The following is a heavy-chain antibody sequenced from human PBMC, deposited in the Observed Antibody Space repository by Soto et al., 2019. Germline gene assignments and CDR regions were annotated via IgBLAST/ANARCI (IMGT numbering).Heavy chain of an antibody. V-gene: IGHV3-23*01. D-gene: IGHD1-7*01. CDR3: SKGEMSTIRNSFDP. CDR1: GFNTRFYS. Sequence: GGSLRLACTASGFNTRFYSMSWVRQTPGKGLEWVAALSRSGGATYYADSVRGRFTISRDASKDTLFLQMSNLRAEDTALYYCSKGEMSTIRNSFDPWGQGTLVTVSS. CDR2: LSRSGGAT. J-gene: IGHJ5*02.